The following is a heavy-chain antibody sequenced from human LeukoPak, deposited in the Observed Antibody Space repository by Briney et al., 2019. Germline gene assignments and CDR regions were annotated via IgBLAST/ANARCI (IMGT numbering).Heavy chain of an antibody. D-gene: IGHD3-16*02. CDR1: GYTFTSYG. CDR2: ISAYNGNT. Sequence: ASVKVSCKASGYTFTSYGISWVRQAPGQGLEWMGWISAYNGNTNYAQKLQGRVTMTTDTSTSTAYMELRSLRSDDTAVYYCARDGDYDYVWGGYRSDYWGQGTLVTVSS. CDR3: ARDGDYDYVWGGYRSDY. V-gene: IGHV1-18*01. J-gene: IGHJ4*02.